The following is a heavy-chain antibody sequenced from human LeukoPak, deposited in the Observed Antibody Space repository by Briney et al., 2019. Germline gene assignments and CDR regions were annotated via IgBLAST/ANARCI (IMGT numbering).Heavy chain of an antibody. J-gene: IGHJ4*02. D-gene: IGHD5-24*01. V-gene: IGHV1-69*05. CDR3: AIDRDGYIYFDY. CDR1: GGTFSSYA. Sequence: SSVKVSCKASGGTFSSYAISWVRQAPGQGLEWMGRIIPIFVTANYAQKFQGRVTITTDESTITAYMELSSLRSEDTAVYYCAIDRDGYIYFDYWGQGTLVTVSS. CDR2: IIPIFVTA.